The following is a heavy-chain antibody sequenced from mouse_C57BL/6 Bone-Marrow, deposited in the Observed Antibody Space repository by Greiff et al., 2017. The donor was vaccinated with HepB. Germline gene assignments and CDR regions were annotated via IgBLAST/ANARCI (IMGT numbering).Heavy chain of an antibody. Sequence: EVKVVESGGGLVKPGGSLKLSCAASGFTFSDYGMHWVRQAPEKGLEWVAYISSGSSTIYYADTVKGRCTISRDNAKNTLFLQMTSLRSEDTAMYYCATDYYGSSDWYFDVWGTGTTVTVSS. CDR3: ATDYYGSSDWYFDV. CDR2: ISSGSSTI. D-gene: IGHD1-1*01. CDR1: GFTFSDYG. J-gene: IGHJ1*03. V-gene: IGHV5-17*01.